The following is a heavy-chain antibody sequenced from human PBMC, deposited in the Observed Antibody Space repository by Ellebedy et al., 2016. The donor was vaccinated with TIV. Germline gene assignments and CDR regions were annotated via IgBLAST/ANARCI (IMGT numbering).Heavy chain of an antibody. J-gene: IGHJ4*02. CDR3: AKGSLSGFTYDRVGFEY. D-gene: IGHD3-22*01. CDR2: ISSDGSNT. V-gene: IGHV3-23*01. CDR1: GFTFSSFA. Sequence: GGSLRLSCAASGFTFSSFAMHWVRQAPGKGLEWLSVISSDGSNTYHADSVKGRFTITSDNSKNTLYLQMNRLRTEDTDVYFCAKGSLSGFTYDRVGFEYWGQGALVTVSS.